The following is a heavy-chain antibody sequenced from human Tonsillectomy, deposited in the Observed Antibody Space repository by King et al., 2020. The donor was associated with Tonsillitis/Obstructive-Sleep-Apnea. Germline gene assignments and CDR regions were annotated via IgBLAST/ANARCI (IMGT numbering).Heavy chain of an antibody. Sequence: VQLVESGGGLVKPGGSLRLSCEASGFTFSTYSMNWVRQAPGKGLEWVSSISTSSSYTYYADSVKGRFTISRDNAKNSLYLQMSSLRAEDTAVYYCARDSDDAFDIWGLGTLVTVSS. CDR3: ARDSDDAFDI. V-gene: IGHV3-21*01. J-gene: IGHJ3*02. CDR1: GFTFSTYS. CDR2: ISTSSSYT.